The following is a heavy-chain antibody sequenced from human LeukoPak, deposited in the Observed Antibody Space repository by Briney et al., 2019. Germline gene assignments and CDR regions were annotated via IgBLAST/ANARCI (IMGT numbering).Heavy chain of an antibody. Sequence: PSETLSLTCTVSGGSISSYYWSWIRQPSGKGLEWIGYIYYSGSTNYNPSLKSRVTISVDTSKNQFSLKLSSVTAADTAVYYCARDFTGSSWYSLPDRYYYMDVWGKGTTVTVSS. D-gene: IGHD6-13*01. CDR1: GGSISSYY. J-gene: IGHJ6*03. V-gene: IGHV4-59*01. CDR3: ARDFTGSSWYSLPDRYYYMDV. CDR2: IYYSGST.